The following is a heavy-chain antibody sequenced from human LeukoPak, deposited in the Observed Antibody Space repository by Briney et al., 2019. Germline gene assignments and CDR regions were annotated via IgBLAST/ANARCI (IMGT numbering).Heavy chain of an antibody. D-gene: IGHD3-10*01. CDR2: IYTSGST. CDR3: ARGRPGSRIVWFGELSD. Sequence: SETLSLTCTVSGGSISSGSYYWSWIRQPAGKGLEWIGRIYTSGSTNYNPSLKSRVTISVDTPKNQFSLKLSSVTAADTAVYYCARGRPGSRIVWFGELSDWGQGTLVTVSS. V-gene: IGHV4-61*02. CDR1: GGSISSGSYY. J-gene: IGHJ4*02.